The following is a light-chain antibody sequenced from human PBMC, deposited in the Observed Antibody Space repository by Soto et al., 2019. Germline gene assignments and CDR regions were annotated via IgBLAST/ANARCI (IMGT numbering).Light chain of an antibody. J-gene: IGKJ4*01. V-gene: IGKV1-5*03. CDR2: GAS. CDR1: QGISSW. Sequence: DIQMTQSPSTLSASVGDRVIITCRASQGISSWLAWYQQKPGKAPKLLIYGASSLDSGVPSRFSGSGSGPEFTLTISSLQPDDFATYYCQHYDGYSALTFGGGTKVEIK. CDR3: QHYDGYSALT.